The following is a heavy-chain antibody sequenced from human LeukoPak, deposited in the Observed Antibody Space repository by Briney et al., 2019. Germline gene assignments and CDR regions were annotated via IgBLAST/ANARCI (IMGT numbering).Heavy chain of an antibody. J-gene: IGHJ4*02. V-gene: IGHV3-66*01. CDR2: IYSGGST. D-gene: IGHD3-9*01. CDR1: GFTVSSNY. CDR3: ARANLYYDILTGYTRYFDY. Sequence: PGGSLRLSCAASGFTVSSNYMSWVRQAPGKGLEWVSVIYSGGSTYYADSVKGRFTISRDNSKNTLYLQMNSLRAEDTAVYYCARANLYYDILTGYTRYFDYWGQGTLVTVSS.